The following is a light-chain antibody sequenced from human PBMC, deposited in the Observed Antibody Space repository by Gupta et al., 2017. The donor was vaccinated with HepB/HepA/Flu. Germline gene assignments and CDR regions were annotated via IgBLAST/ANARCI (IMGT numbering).Light chain of an antibody. J-gene: IGLJ2*01. CDR2: EVS. V-gene: IGLV2-8*01. CDR1: SSDVGGYNY. Sequence: SALPHPPSAPGSPSQSVTISCTGTSSDVGGYNYVSWYQQHPGKAPKLMSYEVSKRPSGVPDRFSGSKSGNTASLTVSGLQAEEEADYYCSSYGGRNNMLFGGGTKLTVL. CDR3: SSYGGRNNML.